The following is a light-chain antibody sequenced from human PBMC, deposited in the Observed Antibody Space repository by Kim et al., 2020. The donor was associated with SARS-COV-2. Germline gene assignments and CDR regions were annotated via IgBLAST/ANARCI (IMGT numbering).Light chain of an antibody. Sequence: SVALGQTARIACGGDSIEDKNVHWYQQKPGQAPVLVMYRDNNRPSGIPERFSGSNSGNTATLTISRAQVGDEADYYCQVWDSSTEVFGGGTQLTVL. CDR1: SIEDKN. CDR2: RDN. V-gene: IGLV3-9*01. J-gene: IGLJ3*02. CDR3: QVWDSSTEV.